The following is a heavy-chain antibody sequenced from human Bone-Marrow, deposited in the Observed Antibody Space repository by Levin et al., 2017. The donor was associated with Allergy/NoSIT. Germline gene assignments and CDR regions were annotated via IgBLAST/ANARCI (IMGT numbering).Heavy chain of an antibody. CDR3: ARESPLEWLLSTFDY. CDR2: FNPNSGGT. V-gene: IGHV1-2*06. Sequence: ASVKVSCKTSGYTFTGYYMHWVRRAPGQGLEWMGRFNPNSGGTQYAQNFQGRVTMTRDTSISTAYMELSGLTSDDPAVYYCARESPLEWLLSTFDYWGQGTLVTVSS. J-gene: IGHJ4*02. D-gene: IGHD3-3*01. CDR1: GYTFTGYY.